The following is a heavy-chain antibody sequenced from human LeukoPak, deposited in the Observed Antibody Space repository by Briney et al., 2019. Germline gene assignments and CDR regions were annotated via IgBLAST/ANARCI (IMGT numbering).Heavy chain of an antibody. CDR3: AARGYSYGYGDYYGMDV. D-gene: IGHD5-18*01. CDR1: GFTFSSYG. CDR2: IRYDGSNK. Sequence: GGSLRLSCAAPGFTFSSYGMHWVRQAPGKGLEWVAFIRYDGSNKYYADSVKGRFTISRDNSKNTLYLQMNSLRAEDTAVYYCAARGYSYGYGDYYGMDVWGQGTTVTVSS. V-gene: IGHV3-30*02. J-gene: IGHJ6*02.